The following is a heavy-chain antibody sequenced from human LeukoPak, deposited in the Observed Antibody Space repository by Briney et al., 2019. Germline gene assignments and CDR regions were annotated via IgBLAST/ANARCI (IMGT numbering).Heavy chain of an antibody. V-gene: IGHV3-7*01. Sequence: GGSLRLSCAVSGFTFNNYWMNWVRQAPGKGLEWVANIKQDGSEKYYVDSVKGRFTISRDNAKNTLFLQMNSLRAEDTAVYYCASLQNVPSYYYYYVMDVWGQGTTVTVSS. J-gene: IGHJ6*02. CDR2: IKQDGSEK. CDR3: ASLQNVPSYYYYYVMDV. D-gene: IGHD2/OR15-2a*01. CDR1: GFTFNNYW.